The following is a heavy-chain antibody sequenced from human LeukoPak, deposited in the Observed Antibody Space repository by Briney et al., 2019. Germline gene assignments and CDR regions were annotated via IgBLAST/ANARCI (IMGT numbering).Heavy chain of an antibody. J-gene: IGHJ4*02. D-gene: IGHD3-3*01. CDR1: RFTLSTYW. V-gene: IGHV3-7*01. CDR2: IKQDGSQE. CDR3: AGGVPYDSWSGPHYSDY. Sequence: GGSLRLSCAASRFTLSTYWMSWVRQAPGKGLEWVAHIKQDGSQEYYVDSVKGRFTISRDSAKNSLYLRMNSLRAEDTAVYYCAGGVPYDSWSGPHYSDYWDQGTLVTVSS.